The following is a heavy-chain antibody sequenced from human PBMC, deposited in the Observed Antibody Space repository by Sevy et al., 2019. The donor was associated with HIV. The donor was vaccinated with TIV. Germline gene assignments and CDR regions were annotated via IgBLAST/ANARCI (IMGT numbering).Heavy chain of an antibody. V-gene: IGHV4-59*01. J-gene: IGHJ4*02. CDR1: GGSFNNYY. Sequence: SETLSLTCTVSGGSFNNYYWSWIRQPPGKGLQWIGYIYYSGSTKYNPSLKSRVTMSLDTSKNQFSLKLSSVTAADTAIYYCARESIATVGDFDYWGQGTLVTVSS. D-gene: IGHD6-13*01. CDR3: ARESIATVGDFDY. CDR2: IYYSGST.